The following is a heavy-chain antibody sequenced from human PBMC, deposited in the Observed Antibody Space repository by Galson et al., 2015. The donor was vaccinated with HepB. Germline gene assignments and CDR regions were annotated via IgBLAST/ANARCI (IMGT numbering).Heavy chain of an antibody. CDR3: ARDRYYYGSGSRNDAFDI. V-gene: IGHV3-30*04. CDR2: ISYDGSNK. Sequence: SLRLSCAASGFTFSSYAMHWVRQAPGKGLEWVAVISYDGSNKYDADSVKGRFTISRDNSKNTLYLQMNSLRAEDTAVYYCARDRYYYGSGSRNDAFDIWGQGTMVTVSS. D-gene: IGHD3-10*01. J-gene: IGHJ3*02. CDR1: GFTFSSYA.